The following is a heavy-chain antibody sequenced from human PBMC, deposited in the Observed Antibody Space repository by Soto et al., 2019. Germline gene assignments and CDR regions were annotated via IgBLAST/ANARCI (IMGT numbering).Heavy chain of an antibody. CDR3: ARAHYDSFFAY. CDR2: IYYSGNT. J-gene: IGHJ4*02. Sequence: PSETLSLTCTVSGGSISSSNYYWAWIRQPPGKGLEWIASIYYSGNTYYSPSLKSRVTIAVDTSKNQFSLKMSSVTAADAAVFYCARAHYDSFFAYWGQGTLVTVSS. V-gene: IGHV4-39*01. CDR1: GGSISSSNYY. D-gene: IGHD3-22*01.